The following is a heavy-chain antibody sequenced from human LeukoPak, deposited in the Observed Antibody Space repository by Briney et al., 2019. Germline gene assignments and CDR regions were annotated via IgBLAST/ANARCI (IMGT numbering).Heavy chain of an antibody. V-gene: IGHV1-69*13. D-gene: IGHD5-24*01. Sequence: SVKVSCKASGGTFSSYAISWVRQAPGQGLEWMGGIIPIFGTANYAQKFQGRVTITADEPTSTVYMELSSLRSEDTAVYYCARVEMATILSPFDIWGQGTMVTVSS. J-gene: IGHJ3*02. CDR1: GGTFSSYA. CDR2: IIPIFGTA. CDR3: ARVEMATILSPFDI.